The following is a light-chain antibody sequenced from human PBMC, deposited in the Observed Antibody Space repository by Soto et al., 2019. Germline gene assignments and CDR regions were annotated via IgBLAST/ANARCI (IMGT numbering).Light chain of an antibody. CDR1: QNINRW. Sequence: DIQMTQSPYTLSASVGGRVTITCRASQNINRWLAWYQQKPGEAPKLLITDASSLNRGVPSRFSGSGSETEFTLSITSLQPDDFETYYCLQYNSYPWTFGHGTKVDIK. V-gene: IGKV1-5*01. CDR3: LQYNSYPWT. J-gene: IGKJ1*01. CDR2: DAS.